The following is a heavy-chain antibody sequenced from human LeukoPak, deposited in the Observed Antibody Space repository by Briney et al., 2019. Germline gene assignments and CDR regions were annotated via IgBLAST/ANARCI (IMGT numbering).Heavy chain of an antibody. CDR2: IRSKANSYAT. Sequence: GGSLRLSCAASGFTFSGSAMHWVRQASGKGLEWVGRIRSKANSYATAYAASVKGRFTISRDDSKNTAYLQMDSLKTEDTAVYYCTSSGDYATNYWGQGTLVTVSS. J-gene: IGHJ4*02. D-gene: IGHD4-17*01. CDR1: GFTFSGSA. CDR3: TSSGDYATNY. V-gene: IGHV3-73*01.